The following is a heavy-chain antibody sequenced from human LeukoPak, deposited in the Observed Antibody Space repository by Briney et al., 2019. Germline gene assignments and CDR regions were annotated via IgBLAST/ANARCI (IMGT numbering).Heavy chain of an antibody. V-gene: IGHV1-24*01. CDR3: ATPPPYSSGWYYFDY. D-gene: IGHD6-19*01. CDR2: FDSEDGET. CDR1: GYTLTELS. J-gene: IGHJ4*02. Sequence: AASVNLFCDVSGYTLTELSMHWVRHAPGKGLEWMGGFDSEDGETIYAQKFQGRDTMTEDTSTDTAYMELSSLRSEDTAVYYCATPPPYSSGWYYFDYWGEGTLVTVSS.